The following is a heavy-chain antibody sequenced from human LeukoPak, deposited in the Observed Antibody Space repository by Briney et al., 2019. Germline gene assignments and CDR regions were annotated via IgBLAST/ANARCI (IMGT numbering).Heavy chain of an antibody. CDR3: ARGRRGQWPNNWFDP. V-gene: IGHV1-8*02. CDR1: GGTFSSYA. Sequence: ASVKVSCKASGGTFSSYAISWVRQATGQGLEWVGWMNPNSGNTGYAQKFQGRVTMTRNTSISTAYMELSSLRSEDTAVYYCARGRRGQWPNNWFDPWGQGTLVTVSS. CDR2: MNPNSGNT. J-gene: IGHJ5*02. D-gene: IGHD6-19*01.